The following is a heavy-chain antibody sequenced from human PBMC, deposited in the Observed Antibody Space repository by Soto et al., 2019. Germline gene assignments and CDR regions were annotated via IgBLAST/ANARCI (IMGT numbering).Heavy chain of an antibody. D-gene: IGHD3-10*01. CDR2: INHSGST. Sequence: SETLSLTCAVYGGSFSGYYWSWIRQPPGKGLEWIGEINHSGSTNYNPSLKSRVTISVDTSKNQFSLKLSSVTAADTAVYYCARGRRLLLWFGENTDFDYWGQGTLVTVS. CDR3: ARGRRLLLWFGENTDFDY. V-gene: IGHV4-34*01. J-gene: IGHJ4*02. CDR1: GGSFSGYY.